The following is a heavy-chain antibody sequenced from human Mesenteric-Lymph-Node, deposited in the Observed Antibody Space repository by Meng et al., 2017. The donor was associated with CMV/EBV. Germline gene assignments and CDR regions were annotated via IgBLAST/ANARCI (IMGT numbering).Heavy chain of an antibody. V-gene: IGHV1-8*01. D-gene: IGHD3-16*01. CDR3: AGARQWGEDYYYYGMDV. J-gene: IGHJ6*02. Sequence: ASVKVSCKASGYTFTSYDINWVRQATGQGLEWMGWMNPNSGNTGYAQKFQGRVTMTRNTSISTAYMELSSLRSEDTAVYYCAGARQWGEDYYYYGMDVWGQGTTVTVSS. CDR1: GYTFTSYD. CDR2: MNPNSGNT.